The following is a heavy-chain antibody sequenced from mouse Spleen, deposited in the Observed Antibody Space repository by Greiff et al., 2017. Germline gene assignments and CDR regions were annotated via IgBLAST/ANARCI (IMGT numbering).Heavy chain of an antibody. CDR1: GYTFTSYY. V-gene: IGHV1S56*01. J-gene: IGHJ4*01. D-gene: IGHD1-1*01. CDR2: IYPGDGST. CDR3: ARGPYYYGSSYYYAMDY. Sequence: VHLVESGPELVKPGASVKMSCKASGYTFTSYYIHWVKQRPGQGLEWIGWIYPGDGSTKYNEKFKGKTTLTADKSSSTAYMLLSSLTSEDSAIYFCARGPYYYGSSYYYAMDYWGQGTSVTVSS.